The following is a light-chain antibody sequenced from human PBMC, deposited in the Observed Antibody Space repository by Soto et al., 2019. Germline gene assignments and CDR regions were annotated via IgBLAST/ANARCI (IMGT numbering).Light chain of an antibody. Sequence: DIQMTQSPSTVSASIGDRVTITCRASQDASRWVAWYQQKPGKAPKTLIYKTSILEAGVPSRFSGRASGTEFTIPISSLQPDDLATYDCQQYYTYPYTFGRGTKLEI. J-gene: IGKJ2*01. CDR3: QQYYTYPYT. CDR2: KTS. V-gene: IGKV1-5*03. CDR1: QDASRW.